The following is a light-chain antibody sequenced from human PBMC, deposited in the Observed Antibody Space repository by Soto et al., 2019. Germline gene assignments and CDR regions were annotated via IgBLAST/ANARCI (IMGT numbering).Light chain of an antibody. J-gene: IGKJ1*01. CDR3: MQGTHWPWT. Sequence: DAVLTQSPLSLPVTLGQPASISCRSSQSLVYSNGNASFIWFQQRPGQSPRRLIDHVSPRDAGAPDRFSGGGSGTYFPLTVSRVEAEDVGLYYCMQGTHWPWTFGQGTKVEIK. V-gene: IGKV2-30*01. CDR1: QSLVYSNGNAS. CDR2: HVS.